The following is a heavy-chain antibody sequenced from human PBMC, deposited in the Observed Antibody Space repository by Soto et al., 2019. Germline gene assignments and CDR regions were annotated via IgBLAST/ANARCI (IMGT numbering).Heavy chain of an antibody. CDR1: GGSFNNYA. D-gene: IGHD6-13*01. CDR3: AREMPSTAAAYFYYGLNV. V-gene: IGHV1-69*13. J-gene: IGHJ6*02. CDR2: IVPVYPAV. Sequence: GASVKVSCKASGGSFNNYAIYWVRQAPGQGLEWLGTIVPVYPAVYYAPRFQGRLTITADGSTDTVYMMLTSLQSEDTAVYYRAREMPSTAAAYFYYGLNVWGQGTSVTVSS.